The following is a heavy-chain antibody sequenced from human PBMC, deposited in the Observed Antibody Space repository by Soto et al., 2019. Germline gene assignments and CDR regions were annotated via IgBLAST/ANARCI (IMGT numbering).Heavy chain of an antibody. V-gene: IGHV1-18*01. J-gene: IGHJ4*02. D-gene: IGHD2-15*01. Sequence: GASVKVSCYASGYTFINYGITWVRRAPGQGLEWMGWISSNSGKTNYAQKLQGRVSMTTDTSTSTAYMELRSLRSDDTAVYYCARTCSDHSCYHAYWGQETLVTVSS. CDR3: ARTCSDHSCYHAY. CDR1: GYTFINYG. CDR2: ISSNSGKT.